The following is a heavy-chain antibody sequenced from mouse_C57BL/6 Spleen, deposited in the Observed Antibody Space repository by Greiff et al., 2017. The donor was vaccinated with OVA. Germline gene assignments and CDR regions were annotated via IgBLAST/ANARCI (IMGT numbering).Heavy chain of an antibody. CDR2: INPSSGYT. V-gene: IGHV1-7*01. Sequence: VQLQQSGAELAKPGASVKLSCKASGYTFTSYWMHWVKQRPGQGLEWIGYINPSSGYTKYNQKFKDKATLTADKSSSTAYMQLSSLTYEDSSVYYCARSIYDGPGCLDYWGQGTTLTVSS. D-gene: IGHD2-3*01. CDR3: ARSIYDGPGCLDY. J-gene: IGHJ2*01. CDR1: GYTFTSYW.